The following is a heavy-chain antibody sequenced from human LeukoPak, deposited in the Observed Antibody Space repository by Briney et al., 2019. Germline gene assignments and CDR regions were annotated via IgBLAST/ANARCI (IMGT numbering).Heavy chain of an antibody. D-gene: IGHD3-10*01. CDR3: GRYGSGAPWDWFDP. V-gene: IGHV4-30-2*01. CDR1: GGSISSGGYS. CDR2: IYHSGST. Sequence: PSQTLSLTCAVSGGSISSGGYSWSWIRQPPGKGLEWIGYIYHSGSTYYNPSLKSRVTISVDTSKNQFSLKLSSVTAADTAVYYCGRYGSGAPWDWFDPWGQGTLVTVSS. J-gene: IGHJ5*02.